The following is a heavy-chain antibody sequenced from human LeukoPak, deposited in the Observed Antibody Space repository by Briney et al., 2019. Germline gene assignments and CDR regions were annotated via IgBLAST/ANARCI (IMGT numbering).Heavy chain of an antibody. Sequence: PSETLSLTCAVYGGSSSGYYWSWIRQPPGKGLEWIGEINHSGSTNYNPSLKSRVTISVDTSKNQFSLKLSSVTAADTAVYYCARGLRSSWYLSSYFDYWGQGTLVTVSS. CDR2: INHSGST. CDR3: ARGLRSSWYLSSYFDY. D-gene: IGHD6-13*01. CDR1: GGSSSGYY. V-gene: IGHV4-34*01. J-gene: IGHJ4*02.